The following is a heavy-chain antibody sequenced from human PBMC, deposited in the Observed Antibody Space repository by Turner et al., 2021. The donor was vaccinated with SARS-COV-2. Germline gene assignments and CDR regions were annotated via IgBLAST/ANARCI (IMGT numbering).Heavy chain of an antibody. CDR2: ISYDGSNK. Sequence: QVQLVESGGGVVQPGRSLRRSCAASGFTFSSYGMHWVRQAPGKGLEWVAVISYDGSNKYYADSVKGRFTISRDNSKNTLYLQMNSLRAEDTAVYYCAKAETYSSGWSGGRSYYYYYMDVWGKGTTVTVSS. V-gene: IGHV3-30*18. CDR3: AKAETYSSGWSGGRSYYYYYMDV. D-gene: IGHD6-19*01. J-gene: IGHJ6*03. CDR1: GFTFSSYG.